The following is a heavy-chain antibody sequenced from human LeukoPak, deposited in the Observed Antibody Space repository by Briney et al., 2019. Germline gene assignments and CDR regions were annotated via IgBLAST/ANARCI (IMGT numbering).Heavy chain of an antibody. CDR2: INPSGGST. CDR3: ARAGNWEWEFDY. V-gene: IGHV1-46*01. CDR1: GYTFTSYY. J-gene: IGHJ4*02. Sequence: GASVKVSCKASGYTFTSYYMHWVRQAPGQGLEWMGIINPSGGSTSYAQKFQGRVAMTRDTSISTAYMELSRLRSDDTAVYYCARAGNWEWEFDYWGQGTLVTVSS. D-gene: IGHD1-26*01.